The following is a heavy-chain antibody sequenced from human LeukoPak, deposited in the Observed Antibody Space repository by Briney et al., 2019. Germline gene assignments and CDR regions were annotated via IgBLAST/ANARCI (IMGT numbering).Heavy chain of an antibody. V-gene: IGHV4-34*01. CDR2: INHSGST. CDR1: GGSFSGYY. J-gene: IGHJ6*02. Sequence: EPSETLSLTRAVYGGSFSGYYWSWIRQPPGKGLEWIGEINHSGSTNYNPSLKSRATISVDTFKNQFSLKLSSVTAADTAVYYCARVRIQLWLGPRQANYGMDVWGQGTTVTVSS. D-gene: IGHD5-18*01. CDR3: ARVRIQLWLGPRQANYGMDV.